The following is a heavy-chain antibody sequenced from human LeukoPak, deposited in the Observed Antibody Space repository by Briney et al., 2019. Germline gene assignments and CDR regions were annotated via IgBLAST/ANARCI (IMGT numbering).Heavy chain of an antibody. CDR1: GFTFNIYS. CDR3: ARGNIDYYYYYMDV. J-gene: IGHJ6*03. Sequence: DPGGSLRLSCAASGFTFNIYSMNWVRQAPGKGLEWIGYIYYSGSTNYNPSLKSRVTISVDTSKNQFSLKLSSVTAADTAVYYCARGNIDYYYYYMDVWGKGTTVTVSS. CDR2: IYYSGST. V-gene: IGHV4-59*01.